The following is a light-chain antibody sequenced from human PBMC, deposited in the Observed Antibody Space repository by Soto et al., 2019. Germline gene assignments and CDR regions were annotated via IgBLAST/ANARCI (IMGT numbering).Light chain of an antibody. V-gene: IGKV1-5*03. CDR2: KAS. Sequence: DIQMTQSPSTLSASVGDRVTITCRASQSISSWLAWYQQKPGKAPNLLIYKASRLESGVPSRFSGIGSGTEFTLTISSLQPDDFATYYCQQYHSYSYTFGQGTKLEIK. CDR1: QSISSW. CDR3: QQYHSYSYT. J-gene: IGKJ2*01.